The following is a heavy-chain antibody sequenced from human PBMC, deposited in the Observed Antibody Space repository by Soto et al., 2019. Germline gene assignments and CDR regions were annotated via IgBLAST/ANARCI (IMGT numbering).Heavy chain of an antibody. CDR1: GGSISSYY. CDR2: IYYSGST. D-gene: IGHD1-7*01. V-gene: IGHV4-59*01. J-gene: IGHJ5*02. CDR3: ARAAPDNWNYVSWFDP. Sequence: PSETLSLTCTVSGGSISSYYWSWIRQPPGKGLEWIGYIYYSGSTNYNPSLKSRVTISVDTSKNQFSLKLSSVTAADTAVYYCARAAPDNWNYVSWFDPWGQGTLVTVSS.